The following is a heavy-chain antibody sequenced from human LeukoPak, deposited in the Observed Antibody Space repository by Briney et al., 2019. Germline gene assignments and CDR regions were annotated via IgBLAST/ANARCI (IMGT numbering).Heavy chain of an antibody. Sequence: AGGSLSLSCAASGFTVSSNYMSWVRQAPGKGLEWVSVIYSGGSTYYADSVKGRFTISRDNSKTTLYLQMNSLRAEDTAVYYCARDGNYYDSSGSITLDYWGQGTLVTVSS. CDR2: IYSGGST. D-gene: IGHD3-22*01. J-gene: IGHJ4*02. V-gene: IGHV3-66*02. CDR3: ARDGNYYDSSGSITLDY. CDR1: GFTVSSNY.